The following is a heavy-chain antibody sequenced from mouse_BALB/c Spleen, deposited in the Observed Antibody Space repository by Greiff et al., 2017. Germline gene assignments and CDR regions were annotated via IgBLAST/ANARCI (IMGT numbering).Heavy chain of an antibody. D-gene: IGHD2-4*01. CDR3: ARSTMIKRVYAMDY. J-gene: IGHJ4*01. Sequence: QVHVKQPGAELVKPGASVKLSCKASGYTFTSYWMHWVKQRPGQGLEWIGEIDPSDSYTNYNQKFKGKATLTVDKSSSTAYMQLSSLTSEDSAVYYCARSTMIKRVYAMDYWGQGTSVTVSS. V-gene: IGHV1-69*02. CDR1: GYTFTSYW. CDR2: IDPSDSYT.